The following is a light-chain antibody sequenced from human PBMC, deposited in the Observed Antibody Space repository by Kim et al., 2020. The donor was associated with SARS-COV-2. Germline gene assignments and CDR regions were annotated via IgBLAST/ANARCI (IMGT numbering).Light chain of an antibody. Sequence: VSPGERATPSGRASQSVSIYLAWYQQKPGQAPRLLIYDASTRATGIPARFSGSGSGTEFTLTISGLQSEDFAVYYCQQYNNWQWTFGQGTKVDIK. J-gene: IGKJ1*01. CDR2: DAS. CDR3: QQYNNWQWT. CDR1: QSVSIY. V-gene: IGKV3-15*01.